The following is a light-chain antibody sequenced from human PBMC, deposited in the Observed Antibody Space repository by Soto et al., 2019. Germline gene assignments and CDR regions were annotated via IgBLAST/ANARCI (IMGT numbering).Light chain of an antibody. CDR2: DVS. J-gene: IGLJ1*01. Sequence: QSALTQPRSVSGSPGQSVTISCTGTSSDVGGYSYVSWYQQHPGKAPKLMIYDVSKRPSGVPDRFSGSKSGNTASLTISGLQAEDEADYYCCSYAGSYISYVFGTGTKLTVL. CDR3: CSYAGSYISYV. CDR1: SSDVGGYSY. V-gene: IGLV2-11*01.